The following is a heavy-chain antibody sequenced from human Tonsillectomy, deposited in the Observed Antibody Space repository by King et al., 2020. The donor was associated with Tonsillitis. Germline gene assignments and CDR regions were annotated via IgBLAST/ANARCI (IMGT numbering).Heavy chain of an antibody. CDR2: ITWDGGST. D-gene: IGHD3-3*01. J-gene: IGHJ6*02. CDR1: GFTFDDYT. Sequence: VQLVESGGVVVQPGGSLRLSCAASGFTFDDYTMHWVRQAPGKGLEWVSLITWDGGSTYYGDSVKGRCTISRDNSKNSLYLQMNSLRTEDTALYYCAKEINSYYDFWSGNVGGMDVWGQGTTVTVSS. V-gene: IGHV3-43*01. CDR3: AKEINSYYDFWSGNVGGMDV.